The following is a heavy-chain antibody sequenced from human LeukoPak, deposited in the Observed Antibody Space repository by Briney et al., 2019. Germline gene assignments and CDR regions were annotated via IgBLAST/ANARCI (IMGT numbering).Heavy chain of an antibody. CDR1: GGSISSYY. Sequence: SETLSLTCTVSGGSISSYYWSWIRQPPGKGLEWIGYIYYSGSTNYNPSLKSRVTISVDTPKNQFSLKLSSVTAADTALYYCARFQLLHFDYWGQGTLVTVSS. J-gene: IGHJ4*02. CDR3: ARFQLLHFDY. CDR2: IYYSGST. V-gene: IGHV4-59*01. D-gene: IGHD2-2*01.